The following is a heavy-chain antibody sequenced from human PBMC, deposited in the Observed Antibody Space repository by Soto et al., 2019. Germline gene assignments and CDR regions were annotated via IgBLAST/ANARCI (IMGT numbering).Heavy chain of an antibody. CDR2: ISSSSSYI. V-gene: IGHV3-21*01. CDR1: GFTFSSYS. CDR3: ARKGYYGSGSSGGNWFDP. J-gene: IGHJ5*02. Sequence: GGSLRLSCAASGFTFSSYSMNWVRQAPGKGLEWVSSISSSSSYIYYADSVKGRFTISRDNAKNSLYLQMNSLRAEDTAAYYCARKGYYGSGSSGGNWFDPWGQGTLVTVSS. D-gene: IGHD3-10*01.